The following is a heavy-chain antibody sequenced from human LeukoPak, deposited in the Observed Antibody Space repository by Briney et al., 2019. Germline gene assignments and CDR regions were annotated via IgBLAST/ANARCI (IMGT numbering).Heavy chain of an antibody. CDR1: GYSFTSYW. D-gene: IGHD4-23*01. CDR2: IYPGDSDT. CDR3: ARHRGPLFSFFGNSPGYFDY. V-gene: IGHV5-51*01. Sequence: GESLKISCKGSGYSFTSYWIGWVRQMPGKGLEWMGIIYPGDSDTRYSPSFQGQVTISADKSISTAYLQWSSLKASDTAMYYCARHRGPLFSFFGNSPGYFDYWGRGTLVTVSS. J-gene: IGHJ4*02.